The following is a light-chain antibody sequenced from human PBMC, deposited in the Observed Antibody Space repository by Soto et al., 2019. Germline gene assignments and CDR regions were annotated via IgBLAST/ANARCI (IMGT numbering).Light chain of an antibody. CDR1: QGVSSSY. V-gene: IGKV3-20*01. J-gene: IGKJ4*01. CDR3: QQYGSSLGLT. Sequence: EIVLTQSPGTLSLSPGERATLSCRASQGVSSSYLAWYQQKPGQAPRLLIDGASGMATGIPDRFSGSGSGTDFTLTISRLEPEDFAVYYCQQYGSSLGLTFGGGTQVEIK. CDR2: GAS.